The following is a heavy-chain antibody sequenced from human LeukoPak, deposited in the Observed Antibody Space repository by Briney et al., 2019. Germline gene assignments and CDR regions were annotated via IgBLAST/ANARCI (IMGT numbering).Heavy chain of an antibody. CDR2: INLNRGGT. D-gene: IGHD2-2*01. CDR1: GYTFTDYY. J-gene: IGHJ4*02. CDR3: ARRYCSSTSCYYFDY. V-gene: IGHV1-2*02. Sequence: ASAKVSCKASGYTFTDYYMHWVRQAPGQGLEWMGWINLNRGGTNYAQRFQGRVTMTRDTSITTAYMELSRLKSDDTAVYYCARRYCSSTSCYYFDYWGQGTLVTVSS.